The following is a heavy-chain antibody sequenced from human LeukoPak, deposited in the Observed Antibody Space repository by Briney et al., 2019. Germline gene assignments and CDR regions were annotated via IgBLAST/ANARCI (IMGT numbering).Heavy chain of an antibody. CDR3: ARDYYGSKSSSFDP. D-gene: IGHD3-10*01. CDR2: MNPNSGNT. Sequence: ASVKVSCKASGYTFTSYDINWVRQATGQGLEWLGWMNPNSGNTGYAQNFQGRVTMTRDTSIDTAYMELTSLRYEDTAVYYCARDYYGSKSSSFDPWGQGTLVTVSS. J-gene: IGHJ5*02. V-gene: IGHV1-8*01. CDR1: GYTFTSYD.